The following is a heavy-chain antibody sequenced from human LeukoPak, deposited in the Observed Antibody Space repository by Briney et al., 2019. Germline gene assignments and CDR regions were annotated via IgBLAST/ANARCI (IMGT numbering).Heavy chain of an antibody. CDR1: GGSISSRNW. CDR2: IYHSGSA. J-gene: IGHJ4*02. V-gene: IGHV4-4*02. CDR3: ARADSSGWVSVDF. Sequence: SETLSLTCAVSGGSISSRNWWSWVRQPPGKGLEWIGEIYHSGSAYYNPSLKSRVTISVDTSKNQFSLKLSSVTAADTAVYYCARADSSGWVSVDFWGQGTLVTVSS. D-gene: IGHD6-19*01.